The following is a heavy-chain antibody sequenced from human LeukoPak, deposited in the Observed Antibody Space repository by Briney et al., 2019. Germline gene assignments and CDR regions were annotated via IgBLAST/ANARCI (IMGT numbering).Heavy chain of an antibody. CDR1: GDSISSSSYY. Sequence: SETLSLTCTVSGDSISSSSYYWGWIRQPPGKGLEWIGSIYDSGSTYYNPSLESRVTISVDTSKNQFSLKLSSVTAADTAVYYCARDRYRDYFDSSGYYFDYWGQGTLVTVSS. CDR2: IYDSGST. CDR3: ARDRYRDYFDSSGYYFDY. D-gene: IGHD3-22*01. J-gene: IGHJ4*02. V-gene: IGHV4-39*07.